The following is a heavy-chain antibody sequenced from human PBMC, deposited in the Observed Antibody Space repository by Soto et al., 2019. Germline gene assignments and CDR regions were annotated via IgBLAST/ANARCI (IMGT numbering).Heavy chain of an antibody. D-gene: IGHD3-16*02. CDR1: GFTFTTYN. CDR2: ISAAGAAI. Sequence: SLRLSCVGSGFTFTTYNMNWVRQAPGKGLEWVSYISAAGAAIYYADSLKGRFTISRDNAKSSLYLQMNSLRAEDTAVYYCAKPMITFGGVIAGLDYWGQGTLVTVS. J-gene: IGHJ4*02. CDR3: AKPMITFGGVIAGLDY. V-gene: IGHV3-48*01.